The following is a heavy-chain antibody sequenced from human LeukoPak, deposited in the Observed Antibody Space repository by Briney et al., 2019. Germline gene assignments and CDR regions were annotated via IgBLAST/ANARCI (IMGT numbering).Heavy chain of an antibody. CDR1: GYIFTGYY. CDR2: INPNSGGT. J-gene: IGHJ4*02. D-gene: IGHD3-22*01. V-gene: IGHV1-2*02. CDR3: ARVNYYDSSGYYRDY. Sequence: ASVKVSCKASGYIFTGYYMHWVRQAPGQGLEWMGWINPNSGGTNYAQKFQGRVTMTRDTPISTAYMELSRLRSDDTAVYYCARVNYYDSSGYYRDYWGQGTLVTVSS.